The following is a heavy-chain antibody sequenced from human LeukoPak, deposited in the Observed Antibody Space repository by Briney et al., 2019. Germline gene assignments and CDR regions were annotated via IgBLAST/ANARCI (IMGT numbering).Heavy chain of an antibody. D-gene: IGHD2-2*01. CDR1: GFTFSSYA. CDR3: AKDLDCSSTSCYVVGYFQH. Sequence: PGGSLRLSCAASGFTFSSYAMSWVRQAPGKGLEWVSAISGSGGSTYYADSVKGRFTISRDNSKNTLYLQMNSLRAEDTAVYYCAKDLDCSSTSCYVVGYFQHWGQGTLVTVSS. CDR2: ISGSGGST. J-gene: IGHJ1*01. V-gene: IGHV3-23*01.